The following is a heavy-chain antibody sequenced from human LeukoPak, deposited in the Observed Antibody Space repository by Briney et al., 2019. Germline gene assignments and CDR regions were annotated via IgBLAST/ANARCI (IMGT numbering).Heavy chain of an antibody. CDR1: GYTFSNYA. J-gene: IGHJ4*02. D-gene: IGHD3-3*01. CDR2: ISGSGGST. V-gene: IGHV3-23*01. Sequence: GGSLRLLCAASGYTFSNYAMIWATEASGKGLEWVSSISGSGGSTYFAGSVKGRVTISRDNSKNTMYMQMNSLRVEDTAVYYCAKGRQNYDFWRFDYWGQGSLVTVSS. CDR3: AKGRQNYDFWRFDY.